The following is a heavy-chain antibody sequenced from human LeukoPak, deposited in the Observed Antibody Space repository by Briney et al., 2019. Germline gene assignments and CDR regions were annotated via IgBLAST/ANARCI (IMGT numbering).Heavy chain of an antibody. J-gene: IGHJ4*02. CDR1: GGSINSGDFY. Sequence: PSETLSLTCTVSGGSINSGDFYWSWIRQPPGKGLEWIGYIYYSGSTYYNPSLKSRVSMSVDTTKNQFSLKLSSVAAADTAVYYCVRYYDSSGYYDNFDYWGQGALVAVSS. D-gene: IGHD3-22*01. CDR3: VRYYDSSGYYDNFDY. V-gene: IGHV4-30-4*01. CDR2: IYYSGST.